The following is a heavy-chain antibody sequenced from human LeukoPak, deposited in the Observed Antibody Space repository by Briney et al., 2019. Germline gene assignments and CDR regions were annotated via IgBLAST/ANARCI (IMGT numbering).Heavy chain of an antibody. CDR1: GFAFNTYA. CDR2: IWHDGSHK. J-gene: IGHJ4*02. V-gene: IGHV3-33*01. D-gene: IGHD3-10*01. Sequence: GRSLRLSCAASGFAFNTYAMHWVRQAPGQELEWVALIWHDGSHKFYSNSVRGQFTISRDNSKNTVSLQMNNLRPEDTAVYYCARGIFGSGSYPDFWGQGTLVTVSS. CDR3: ARGIFGSGSYPDF.